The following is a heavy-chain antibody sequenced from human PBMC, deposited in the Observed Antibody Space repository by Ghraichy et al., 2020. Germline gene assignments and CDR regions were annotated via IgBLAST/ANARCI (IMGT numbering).Heavy chain of an antibody. V-gene: IGHV4-34*01. J-gene: IGHJ4*02. Sequence: SETLSLTCAVYGGSFSGYYWTWIRQPPGKGLEWVGEINNSGSTKYNPSLKNRVTISLDTSKQQLSLNLSSMTAADTAVYYCARGLGDKYLKHFYYLGQGTLVTVSS. CDR3: ARGLGDKYLKHFYY. CDR2: INNSGST. D-gene: IGHD3-10*01. CDR1: GGSFSGYY.